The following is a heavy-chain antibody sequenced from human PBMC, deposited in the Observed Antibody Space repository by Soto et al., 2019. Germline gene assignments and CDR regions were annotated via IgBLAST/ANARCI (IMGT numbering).Heavy chain of an antibody. CDR2: IYYSGST. CDR1: GGSISSSSYS. D-gene: IGHD1-1*01. CDR3: ARLHLERGSAAFDI. J-gene: IGHJ3*02. V-gene: IGHV4-39*01. Sequence: SETLSLTCTVSGGSISSSSYSWGWIRQPPGKGLEWIGSIYYSGSTYYNPSLKSRVTISVDTSKNQFSLKLSSVTAADTAVYYCARLHLERGSAAFDIWGQGTMVT.